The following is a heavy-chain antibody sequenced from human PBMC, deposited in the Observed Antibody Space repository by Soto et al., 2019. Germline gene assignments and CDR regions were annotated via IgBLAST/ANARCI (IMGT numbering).Heavy chain of an antibody. CDR1: GFSFVNYA. V-gene: IGHV3-23*01. D-gene: IGHD6-19*01. J-gene: IGHJ4*02. CDR2: LSGSGTST. CDR3: AKATTNGGWFNPCES. Sequence: GGSLRLSCTASGFSFVNYAMNWVRQAPGKGLEWVSGLSGSGTSTYYADSVKGRFTISRDNSRDTLFLQMNSLTADDTAVYYCAKATTNGGWFNPCESRGQGALVSVGS.